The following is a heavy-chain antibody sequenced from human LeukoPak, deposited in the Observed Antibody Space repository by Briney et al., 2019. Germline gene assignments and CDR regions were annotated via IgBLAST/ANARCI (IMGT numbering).Heavy chain of an antibody. CDR2: IKSKTDGETA. D-gene: IGHD3-10*01. J-gene: IGHJ4*02. CDR3: TTDLGTYYHGSQRLIPIDY. V-gene: IGHV3-15*01. CDR1: GFTFTNAW. Sequence: GGSLRLSCVDSGFTFTNAWMSWVRQAPGKGREWIGRIKSKTDGETANYAEPVRGRFTISRDDSKRAVYLQMNSLKIEDTAVYYCTTDLGTYYHGSQRLIPIDYWGQGTLVTVSS.